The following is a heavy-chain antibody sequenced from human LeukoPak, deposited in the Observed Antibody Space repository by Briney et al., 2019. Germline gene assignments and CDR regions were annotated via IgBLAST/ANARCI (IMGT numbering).Heavy chain of an antibody. V-gene: IGHV4-39*01. CDR2: IYYSGST. CDR1: GGSISSSSSY. CDR3: ARHVAAAGHLYYFDY. Sequence: SETLSLTCTVSGGSISSSSSYWGWIRQPPGKGLEWIGSIYYSGSTYYNPSLKSRVTISVDTSKNQFSLKLSSVTAADTAVYYCARHVAAAGHLYYFDYWGQGTLVTVSS. D-gene: IGHD6-13*01. J-gene: IGHJ4*02.